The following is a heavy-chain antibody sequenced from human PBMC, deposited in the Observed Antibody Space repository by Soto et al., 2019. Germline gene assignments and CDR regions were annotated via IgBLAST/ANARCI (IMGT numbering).Heavy chain of an antibody. J-gene: IGHJ6*02. CDR1: GFTFSSYW. D-gene: IGHD6-6*01. CDR3: AREQLVDYYYGMDV. CDR2: IKQDGSEK. V-gene: IGHV3-7*01. Sequence: GGSLRLSCAASGFTFSSYWMSWVRQAPGKGLEWVANIKQDGSEKYYVDSVKGRFTISRDNAKNSLYLQMNSLRAEDTAVYYCAREQLVDYYYGMDVWGQGTTGTVSS.